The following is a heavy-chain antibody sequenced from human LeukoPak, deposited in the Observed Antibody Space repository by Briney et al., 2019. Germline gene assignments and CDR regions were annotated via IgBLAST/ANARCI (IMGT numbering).Heavy chain of an antibody. Sequence: SETLSLTCTVSGGSISSSSYYWGWIRQPPGKGLEWIGNIYYSGSTYYNPSLKSRATISVDTSKNQFSLKLSSVTAADTAVYYCARNPSLHIVVVTAIDYWGQGTLVTVSS. CDR1: GGSISSSSYY. J-gene: IGHJ4*02. CDR2: IYYSGST. D-gene: IGHD2-21*02. V-gene: IGHV4-39*01. CDR3: ARNPSLHIVVVTAIDY.